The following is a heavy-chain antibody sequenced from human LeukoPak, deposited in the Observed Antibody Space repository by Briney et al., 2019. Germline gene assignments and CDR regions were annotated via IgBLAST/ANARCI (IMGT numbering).Heavy chain of an antibody. J-gene: IGHJ3*02. V-gene: IGHV1-2*02. CDR2: INPNSGGT. CDR3: ARDQGAMVRGTRINDAFDI. CDR1: GYTFTDYY. D-gene: IGHD3-10*01. Sequence: ALVKVSCKASGYTFTDYYMHWVRQAPGQGLEWMGWINPNSGGTNYAQRFQGRVTMTTDTSISTAYMELSSLRSDDTAIYYCARDQGAMVRGTRINDAFDIWGQGTMVTVSS.